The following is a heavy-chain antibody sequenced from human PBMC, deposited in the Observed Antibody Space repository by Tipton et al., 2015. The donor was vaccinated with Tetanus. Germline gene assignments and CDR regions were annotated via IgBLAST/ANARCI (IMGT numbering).Heavy chain of an antibody. CDR1: GFSFLSYG. CDR3: AKCRCGAPSPGFLFDH. V-gene: IGHV3-30*18. D-gene: IGHD4/OR15-4a*01. Sequence: SLRLSCAASGFSFLSYGMHWVRQAPGKGLEWVAFISYEGSKKDYADSVKGRFTISRDNSKNTLYLQLDSLRPEDTAVYYCAKCRCGAPSPGFLFDHWGQGSLVPVAP. CDR2: ISYEGSKK. J-gene: IGHJ4*02.